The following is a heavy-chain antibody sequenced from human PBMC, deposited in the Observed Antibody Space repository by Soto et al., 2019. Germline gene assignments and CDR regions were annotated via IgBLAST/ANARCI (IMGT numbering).Heavy chain of an antibody. CDR1: GGTFSSYA. CDR3: ATRTGVDTAMVTLSPYYYYGMDV. V-gene: IGHV1-69*13. D-gene: IGHD5-18*01. CDR2: IIPIFGTA. J-gene: IGHJ6*02. Sequence: GASVKVSCKASGGTFSSYAISWVRQAPGQGLEWMGGIIPIFGTANYAQKFQGRVTITADESTSTAYMELSSLRSEDTAVYYCATRTGVDTAMVTLSPYYYYGMDVWGQGTTVTVSS.